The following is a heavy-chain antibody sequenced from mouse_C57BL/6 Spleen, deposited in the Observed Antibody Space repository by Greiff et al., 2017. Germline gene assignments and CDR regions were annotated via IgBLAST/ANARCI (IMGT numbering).Heavy chain of an antibody. CDR1: GFTFSDFY. D-gene: IGHD1-1*01. CDR3: ASDACDYYGRWAIDY. J-gene: IGHJ4*01. CDR2: SRNKANDYTT. Sequence: EVKLMESGGGLVQSGRSLRLSCATSGFTFSDFYMEWVRQAPGKGLEWIAASRNKANDYTTEYSASVKGRFIVSRATSQSILYLQLNALRAEDTAIYYCASDACDYYGRWAIDYWGQGTSVTVSS. V-gene: IGHV7-1*01.